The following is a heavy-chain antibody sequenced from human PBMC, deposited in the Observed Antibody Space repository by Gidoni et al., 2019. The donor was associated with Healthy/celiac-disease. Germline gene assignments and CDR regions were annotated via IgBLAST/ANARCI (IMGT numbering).Heavy chain of an antibody. J-gene: IGHJ4*02. D-gene: IGHD6-13*01. CDR1: GYTLSSYP. Sequence: EVELVEAGGGVVQPGGSLRLSCAASGYTLSSYPMSWVRQAPGKGLVWVAAISGSGGSTYSADSVQGRFTISRDNSKNTLYLQMNSLRAEDTAVYYCAKDLRGSSWYYPTFDFWGQGTLVTVSS. CDR3: AKDLRGSSWYYPTFDF. CDR2: ISGSGGST. V-gene: IGHV3-23*04.